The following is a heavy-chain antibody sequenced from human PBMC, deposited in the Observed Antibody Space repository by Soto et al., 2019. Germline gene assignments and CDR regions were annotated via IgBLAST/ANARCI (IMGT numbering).Heavy chain of an antibody. D-gene: IGHD1-26*01. CDR2: IYYSGST. CDR1: GGSISSYY. Sequence: TETLSLTCTVSGGSISSYYWSWIRQPPGKGLEWIGYIYYSGSTNYNPSLKSRVTISVDTSKNQFSLKLSSVTAADTAVYYCARGIVGATLWFDPWGQGTLVTVSP. CDR3: ARGIVGATLWFDP. J-gene: IGHJ5*02. V-gene: IGHV4-59*01.